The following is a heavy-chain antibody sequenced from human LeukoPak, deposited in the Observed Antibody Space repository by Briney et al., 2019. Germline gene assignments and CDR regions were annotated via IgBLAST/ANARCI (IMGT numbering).Heavy chain of an antibody. CDR2: MNPNSGNT. Sequence: ASVKVSCKASGYTFTSYDINWVRQATGQGLEWMGWMNPNSGNTGNVQKFQGRVTMTRNTSINTAYIEVSSLRSEDTAVYYCARGLGRTAMVTRGGVRFGYWGQGILVTVSS. J-gene: IGHJ4*02. D-gene: IGHD5-18*01. V-gene: IGHV1-8*01. CDR1: GYTFTSYD. CDR3: ARGLGRTAMVTRGGVRFGY.